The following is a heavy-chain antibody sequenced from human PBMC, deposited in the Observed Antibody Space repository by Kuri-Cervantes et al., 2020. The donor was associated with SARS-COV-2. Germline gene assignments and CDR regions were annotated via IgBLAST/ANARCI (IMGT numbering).Heavy chain of an antibody. CDR2: INHSGST. D-gene: IGHD5-24*01. J-gene: IGHJ4*02. CDR1: GGSFSGYY. CDR3: ARDLKESKGMDFDY. V-gene: IGHV4-34*01. Sequence: GSLRLSCAVYGGSFSGYYWSWIRQPPGKGLEWIGEINHSGSTNYNPSLKSRVTISVDTSKNQFSLKLSSVTAADTAVYYCARDLKESKGMDFDYWGQGTLVTVSS.